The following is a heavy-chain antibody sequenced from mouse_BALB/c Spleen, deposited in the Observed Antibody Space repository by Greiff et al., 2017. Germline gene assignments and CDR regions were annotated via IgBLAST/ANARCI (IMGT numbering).Heavy chain of an antibody. J-gene: IGHJ4*01. D-gene: IGHD1-1*01. CDR3: ARSGVLRYPYAMDY. CDR1: GYTFTDYY. V-gene: IGHV1-77*01. Sequence: VQRVESGAELARPGASVKLSCKASGYTFTDYYINWVKQRTGQGLEWIGEIYPGSGNTYYNEKFKGKATLTADKSSSTAYMQLSSLTSEDSAVYFCARSGVLRYPYAMDYWGQGTSVTVSS. CDR2: IYPGSGNT.